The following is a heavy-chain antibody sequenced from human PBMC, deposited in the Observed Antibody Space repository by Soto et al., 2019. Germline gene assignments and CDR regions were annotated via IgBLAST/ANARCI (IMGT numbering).Heavy chain of an antibody. CDR3: ARDLRFLEWLFRKYYYYYGMDV. D-gene: IGHD3-3*01. CDR2: ISYDGSNK. V-gene: IGHV3-30-3*01. CDR1: GFTFSSYA. J-gene: IGHJ6*02. Sequence: GGSLRLSCAASGFTFSSYAMHWVRQAPGKGLEWVAVISYDGSNKYYADSVKGRFTISRDNSKNTLYLQMNSLRAEDTAVYYCARDLRFLEWLFRKYYYYYGMDVWGQGTTVTVSS.